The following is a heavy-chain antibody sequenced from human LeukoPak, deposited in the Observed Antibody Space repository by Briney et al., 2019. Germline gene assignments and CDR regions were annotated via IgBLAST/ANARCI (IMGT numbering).Heavy chain of an antibody. V-gene: IGHV3-7*01. Sequence: QSGGSLRLSCAASGFTFSSYWMSWVRQAPGKGLEWVANIKQDGSEKYYVDSVKGRFTISRDNAKNSLYLQMNSLRAEDTAVYYCATQGGRLLSSFDYWGQGTLVTVSS. CDR2: IKQDGSEK. D-gene: IGHD2-15*01. CDR3: ATQGGRLLSSFDY. CDR1: GFTFSSYW. J-gene: IGHJ4*02.